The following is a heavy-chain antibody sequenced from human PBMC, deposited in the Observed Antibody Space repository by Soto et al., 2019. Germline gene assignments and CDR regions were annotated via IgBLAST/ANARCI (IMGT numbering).Heavy chain of an antibody. Sequence: ESLKISCKGSGYTFTSYWIGWVRQMPGKGLEWVGIIYPGDSDTRYSPSSQGHVTFSADKSISTAYLQWSSLKASDTAMYYCARLTAAAGTEFYSGMDVWGQGTTVTVSS. V-gene: IGHV5-51*01. CDR3: ARLTAAAGTEFYSGMDV. CDR2: IYPGDSDT. CDR1: GYTFTSYW. D-gene: IGHD6-13*01. J-gene: IGHJ6*02.